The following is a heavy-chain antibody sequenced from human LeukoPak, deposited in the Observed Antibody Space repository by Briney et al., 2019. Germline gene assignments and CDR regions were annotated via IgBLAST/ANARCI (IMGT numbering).Heavy chain of an antibody. J-gene: IGHJ4*01. Sequence: AGSLSLTCAASGFTFSSYTINWVRQAPGKGLEWVSSISASSVYIYYADSVKGRFTISRDNAKNSLYLQMNSLRAEDTAVYYCSRTGTTGTRGGGSDYW. D-gene: IGHD1-1*01. CDR2: ISASSVYI. V-gene: IGHV3-21*01. CDR1: GFTFSSYT. CDR3: SRTGTTGTRGGGSDY.